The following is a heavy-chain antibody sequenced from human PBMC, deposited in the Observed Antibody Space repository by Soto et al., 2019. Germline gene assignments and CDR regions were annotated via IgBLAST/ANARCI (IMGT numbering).Heavy chain of an antibody. CDR1: GFIFDDYA. V-gene: IGHV3-9*01. Sequence: EVQLVESGGGLVQPGRSLRLSCAASGFIFDDYAMHWVRQAPGKGLEGVSGISWNSGSIVYADSVKARFTMSRDNAKNFLYLQMNSLRPADTALYFCAKDISGRGSFYYYHGMDVWGQGTTVTVSS. CDR3: AKDISGRGSFYYYHGMDV. D-gene: IGHD1-26*01. CDR2: ISWNSGSI. J-gene: IGHJ6*02.